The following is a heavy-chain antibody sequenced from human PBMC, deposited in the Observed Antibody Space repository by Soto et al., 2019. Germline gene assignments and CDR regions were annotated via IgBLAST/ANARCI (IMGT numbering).Heavy chain of an antibody. CDR3: ATDVATPRFDY. V-gene: IGHV1-24*01. J-gene: IGHJ4*02. CDR1: GYSLTELS. D-gene: IGHD2-15*01. Sequence: VASVKVSCKVSGYSLTELSMRWGRKATGKGLEWMGGFDPEDGETIYAQKFQGRVTMTEDTSTDTAYMELSSLRSEDTAVYYCATDVATPRFDYWGQGTLVTVSS. CDR2: FDPEDGET.